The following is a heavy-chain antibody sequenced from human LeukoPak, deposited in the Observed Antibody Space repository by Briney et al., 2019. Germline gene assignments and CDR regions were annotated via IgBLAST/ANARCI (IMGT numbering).Heavy chain of an antibody. CDR1: GFTFSSYA. CDR3: AKSLCSGGSCYSFDY. D-gene: IGHD2-15*01. Sequence: GGSLRLSCAASGFTFSSYAMTWVRQAPGKGLEWVSSISAGGGGAYSADSVKGRFTISRDKSKNTLSLQMNSLRAEDTAIYYCAKSLCSGGSCYSFDYWGQGTLVTASS. CDR2: ISAGGGGA. V-gene: IGHV3-23*01. J-gene: IGHJ4*02.